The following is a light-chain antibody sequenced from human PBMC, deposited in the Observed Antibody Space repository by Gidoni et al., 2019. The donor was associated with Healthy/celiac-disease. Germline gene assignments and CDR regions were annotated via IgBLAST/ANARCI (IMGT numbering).Light chain of an antibody. J-gene: IGKJ4*01. CDR1: QGISSY. Sequence: TITCRASQGISSYLAWYQQKPGKAPKLLIYAASTLQSGVPSRFSGSGSGTEFTLTISSLQPEDFATYYCQQLNSYPQLTFXGXTKVEIK. CDR3: QQLNSYPQLT. V-gene: IGKV1-9*01. CDR2: AAS.